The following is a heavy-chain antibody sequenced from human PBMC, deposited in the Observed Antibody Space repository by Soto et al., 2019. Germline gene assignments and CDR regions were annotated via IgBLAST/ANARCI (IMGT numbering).Heavy chain of an antibody. D-gene: IGHD2-21*02. CDR1: GYTFTGYY. Sequence: GASVKVSCKASGYTFTGYYMHWVRQAPGQGLEWMGWINPNSGGTNYAQKFQGRVTMTRDTSISTAYMELSRLRSDDTAVYYCARGPTPVVTRPDIYYYYGMDVWGQGTTVTVSS. CDR2: INPNSGGT. J-gene: IGHJ6*02. CDR3: ARGPTPVVTRPDIYYYYGMDV. V-gene: IGHV1-2*02.